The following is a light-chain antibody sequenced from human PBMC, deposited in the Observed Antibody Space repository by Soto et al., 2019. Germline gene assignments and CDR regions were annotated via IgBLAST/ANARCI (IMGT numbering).Light chain of an antibody. V-gene: IGKV3-15*01. Sequence: EIVMTQSPATLSVSPGERATLSCRASQNVRSNLAWYQQKPGQAPRLLIYGASTRATGIPARFSGRGSGTEFILTISSLQSEDFPVYYCQQYDDWPETFGQGTKVHIK. CDR2: GAS. J-gene: IGKJ1*01. CDR3: QQYDDWPET. CDR1: QNVRSN.